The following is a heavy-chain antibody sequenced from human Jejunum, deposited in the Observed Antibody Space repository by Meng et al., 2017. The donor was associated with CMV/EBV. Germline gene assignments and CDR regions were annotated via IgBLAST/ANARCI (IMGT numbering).Heavy chain of an antibody. CDR3: ARQLLFGYNYYGMDV. V-gene: IGHV5-51*01. CDR1: GYIFTTYW. D-gene: IGHD3-10*02. CDR2: IYPGDSDT. J-gene: IGHJ6*02. Sequence: GYIFTTYWSGWVSQLPGKGLEWMGIIYPGDSDTRYSTSFQGQVTISVDKSISTAYLQWSRLKASDSAIYYCARQLLFGYNYYGMDVWGQGTTVTVSS.